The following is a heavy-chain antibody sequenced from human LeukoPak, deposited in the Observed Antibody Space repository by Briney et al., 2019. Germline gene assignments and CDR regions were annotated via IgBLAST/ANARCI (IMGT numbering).Heavy chain of an antibody. CDR1: GGTFSSYA. Sequence: SVKVSCKASGGTFSSYAISWVRQAPGQGLEWMGGIIPIFGTANYAQKFQGRVTITADESTSTAYMELSSLRSEDTAVYYCARDFGLGATEGFYYYYYGMDVWGQGTTVTVSS. D-gene: IGHD1-26*01. CDR2: IIPIFGTA. J-gene: IGHJ6*02. V-gene: IGHV1-69*13. CDR3: ARDFGLGATEGFYYYYYGMDV.